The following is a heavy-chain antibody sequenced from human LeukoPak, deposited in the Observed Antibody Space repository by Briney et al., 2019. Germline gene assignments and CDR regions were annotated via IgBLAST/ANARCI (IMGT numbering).Heavy chain of an antibody. V-gene: IGHV4-39*01. CDR2: IYYSGDT. CDR1: GGSISSGTYH. Sequence: PSETQSLTCTVSGGSISSGTYHWGWIRQPPGKGLEWIGSIYYSGDTYYHPSLQSRVTISVDASKGQISLKLTSVKAADTAVYYCARHGWIQLWFWFDPWGQGTLVTVSS. CDR3: ARHGWIQLWFWFDP. J-gene: IGHJ5*02. D-gene: IGHD5-18*01.